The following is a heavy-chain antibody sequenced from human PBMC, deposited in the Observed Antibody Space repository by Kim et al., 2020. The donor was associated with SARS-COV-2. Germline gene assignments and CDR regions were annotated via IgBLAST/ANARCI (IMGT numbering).Heavy chain of an antibody. CDR3: ARDRRNWNVDY. D-gene: IGHD1-20*01. J-gene: IGHJ4*02. Sequence: TYYNPSLKSRVTISVDTSKNQFSLKLSSVTAADTAVYYCARDRRNWNVDYWGQGTLVTVSS. CDR2: T. V-gene: IGHV4-39*07.